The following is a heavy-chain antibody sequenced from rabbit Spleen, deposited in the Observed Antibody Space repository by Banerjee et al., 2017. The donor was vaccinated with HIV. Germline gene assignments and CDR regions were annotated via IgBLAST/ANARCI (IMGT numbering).Heavy chain of an antibody. J-gene: IGHJ6*01. CDR1: GFSFSSNDY. CDR3: ARLPSNYYNGMDL. CDR2: IAGSSSGFT. Sequence: QSLEESGGDLVKPGASLTLTCTASGFSFSSNDYICWVRQAPGKGLEWISCIAGSSSGFTYSATWAKGRFTCSKTSSTTVTLQMTSLTVADTASYFCARLPSNYYNGMDLWGQGTLVTVS. D-gene: IGHD1-1*01. V-gene: IGHV1S40*01.